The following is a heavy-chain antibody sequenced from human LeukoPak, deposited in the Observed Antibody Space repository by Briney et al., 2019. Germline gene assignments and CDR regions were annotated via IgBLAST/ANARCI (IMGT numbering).Heavy chain of an antibody. V-gene: IGHV3-11*01. CDR1: GFTFSDYY. D-gene: IGHD5-18*01. Sequence: GGSLRLSCAASGFTFSDYYMSWIRQAPGKGLEWVSYISSSGSPIYYADSVKGRFTISRDNAKNSLYLQMNSLRTEDTALYYCAKDVGDVDTAMVLDYWGQGTLVTVSS. CDR2: ISSSGSPI. J-gene: IGHJ4*02. CDR3: AKDVGDVDTAMVLDY.